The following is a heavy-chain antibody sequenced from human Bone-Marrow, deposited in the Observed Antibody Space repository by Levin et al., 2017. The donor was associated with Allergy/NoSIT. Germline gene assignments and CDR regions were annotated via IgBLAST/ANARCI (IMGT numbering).Heavy chain of an antibody. CDR3: ARQTGAFDI. CDR2: IYYSGST. Sequence: SQTLSLTCTVSGGSISSSSYYWGWIRQPPGKGLEWIGSIYYSGSTYYNPSLKSRVTISVDTSKNQFSLKLSSVTAADTAVYYCARQTGAFDIWGQGTMVTVSS. V-gene: IGHV4-39*01. J-gene: IGHJ3*02. D-gene: IGHD1-1*01. CDR1: GGSISSSSYY.